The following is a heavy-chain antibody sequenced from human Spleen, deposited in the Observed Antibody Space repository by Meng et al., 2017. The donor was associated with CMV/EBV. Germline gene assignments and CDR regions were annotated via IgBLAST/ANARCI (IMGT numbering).Heavy chain of an antibody. CDR1: GFTFSSYS. CDR2: ISHDGNTK. J-gene: IGHJ4*02. V-gene: IGHV3-30*03. D-gene: IGHD3-3*01. CDR3: ARAFPRSTAFGVVFDR. Sequence: GGSLRLSCAASGFTFSSYSMNWVRQGPGKGLEWVAVISHDGNTKYYADSVKGRFTVSKDNSKNTLYLQMSSLRTEDTAIYYCARAFPRSTAFGVVFDRWGQGTLVTVSS.